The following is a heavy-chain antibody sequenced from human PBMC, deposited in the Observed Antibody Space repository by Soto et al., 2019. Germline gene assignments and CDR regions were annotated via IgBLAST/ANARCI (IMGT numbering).Heavy chain of an antibody. Sequence: ASVKVSCKASGYTFTSYYMHWVRQAPGQGLEWMGIINPSGGSTSYAQKFQGRVTMTRDTSTSTVYMELSSLRSEDTAVYYCARVCFWSGYPQRYYYYGMDVWRQGTTVTVSS. CDR2: INPSGGST. CDR3: ARVCFWSGYPQRYYYYGMDV. D-gene: IGHD3-3*01. V-gene: IGHV1-46*01. CDR1: GYTFTSYY. J-gene: IGHJ6*02.